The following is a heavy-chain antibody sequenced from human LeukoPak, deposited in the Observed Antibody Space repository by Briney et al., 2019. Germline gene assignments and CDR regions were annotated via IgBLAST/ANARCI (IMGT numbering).Heavy chain of an antibody. Sequence: PSETLSLTCTVFGGSLSRGGYYWNWIRQQPGQGLEWLGYIYHSGTARYNPSFKSRLNMSVDMSRNQFSLNLSSVTVADTALYYCARGGDYGDYFVYWGQGSMVSVSS. CDR3: ARGGDYGDYFVY. J-gene: IGHJ4*02. CDR1: GGSLSRGGYY. V-gene: IGHV4-31*03. CDR2: IYHSGTA. D-gene: IGHD4-17*01.